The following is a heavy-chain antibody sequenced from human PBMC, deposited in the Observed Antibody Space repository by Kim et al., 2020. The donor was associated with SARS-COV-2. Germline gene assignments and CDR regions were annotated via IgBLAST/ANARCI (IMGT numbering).Heavy chain of an antibody. CDR3: ATARHDWLSLPFGMDV. V-gene: IGHV1-24*01. D-gene: IGHD3-9*01. Sequence: ASVKVSCKVSGYTLTELSMHWVRQAPGKGLEWMGGFDPEDGETIYAQKFQGRVTMTEDTSTDTAYMELSSLRSEDTAVYYCATARHDWLSLPFGMDVWGQGTTVTVSS. J-gene: IGHJ6*02. CDR2: FDPEDGET. CDR1: GYTLTELS.